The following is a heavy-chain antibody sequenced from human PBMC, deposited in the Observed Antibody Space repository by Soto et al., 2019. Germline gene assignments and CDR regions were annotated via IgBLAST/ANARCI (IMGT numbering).Heavy chain of an antibody. V-gene: IGHV3-30-3*01. CDR3: ARVKTDYSNPRGPFFFYGMDV. CDR2: ISYDGGHK. Sequence: QVQLVESGGGVVHPARSLRLSCSASEFTFSSYAMHWVRQAPGKGLEWVAGISYDGGHKFYGDSVRGRFTISRDSSKTTVFLQMNSLRPEDTAAYYCARVKTDYSNPRGPFFFYGMDVWGQGTTVTVSS. J-gene: IGHJ6*02. CDR1: EFTFSSYA. D-gene: IGHD4-4*01.